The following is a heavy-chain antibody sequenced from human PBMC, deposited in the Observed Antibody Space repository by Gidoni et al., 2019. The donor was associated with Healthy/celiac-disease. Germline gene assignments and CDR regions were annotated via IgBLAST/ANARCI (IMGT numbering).Heavy chain of an antibody. D-gene: IGHD6-19*01. CDR3: AFGIAVAPFDY. V-gene: IGHV3-21*01. CDR1: GFTFSSYS. Sequence: EVQLVESGGGLVKPGGSLRLSCAASGFTFSSYSMNWVRQAPGKGLEWVSSISSSSSYIYYADSVKGRFTISRDNAKNSLYLQMNSLRAEDTAVYYCAFGIAVAPFDYWGQGTLVTVSS. J-gene: IGHJ4*02. CDR2: ISSSSSYI.